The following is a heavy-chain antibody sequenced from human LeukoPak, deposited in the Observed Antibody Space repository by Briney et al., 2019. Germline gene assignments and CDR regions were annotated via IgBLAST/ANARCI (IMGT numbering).Heavy chain of an antibody. D-gene: IGHD3-10*01. J-gene: IGHJ4*02. CDR2: ISSNGRST. Sequence: RPGGSLRLSCAASGFTFSRYTMHWVRQAPGKRLEYFSAISSNGRSTYYADSVKGRFTLSRDNSKNTLYLQMGSLRIEDTAVYYCARELDGSGSFDYWGQGTLVTVSS. CDR3: ARELDGSGSFDY. V-gene: IGHV3-64*02. CDR1: GFTFSRYT.